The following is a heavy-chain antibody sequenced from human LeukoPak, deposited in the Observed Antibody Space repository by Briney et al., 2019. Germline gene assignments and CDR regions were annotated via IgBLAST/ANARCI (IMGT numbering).Heavy chain of an antibody. CDR3: ARGWAHDLAVAGLPFDY. D-gene: IGHD6-19*01. CDR1: GGSFSGYY. Sequence: PSETLSLTCAVYGGSFSGYYWSWIRQPPGKGLEWIGEINHSGSTNYNPSLKSRVTISVDTSKNQFSLKLSSVTAADTAVYYCARGWAHDLAVAGLPFDYWGQGTLVTVSS. V-gene: IGHV4-34*01. CDR2: INHSGST. J-gene: IGHJ4*02.